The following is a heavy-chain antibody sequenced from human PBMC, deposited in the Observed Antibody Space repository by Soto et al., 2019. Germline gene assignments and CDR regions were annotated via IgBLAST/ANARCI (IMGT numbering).Heavy chain of an antibody. CDR3: AADKDLSGSWYPGWVYYYYYGMDV. Sequence: ASVKVSCKASGFTFTSSAVQWVRQARGQRLEWIGWIVVGSGNTNYAQKFQERVTITRDMSTSTAYMELSSLRSEDTAVYYCAADKDLSGSWYPGWVYYYYYGMDVWGQGTTVTVSS. D-gene: IGHD6-13*01. CDR1: GFTFTSSA. J-gene: IGHJ6*02. CDR2: IVVGSGNT. V-gene: IGHV1-58*01.